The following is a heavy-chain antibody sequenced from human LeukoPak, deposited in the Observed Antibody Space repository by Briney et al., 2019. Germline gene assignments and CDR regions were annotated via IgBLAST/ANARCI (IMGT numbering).Heavy chain of an antibody. Sequence: GGSLRLSCAVSGFSVSGYWMTWVRQAPGKGLEWVANIKQDGSEKNYVDSVKGRFTISRDNAENSLFIQMNSLRVEDTAVYYCAREWLGGIAAAGTRIEGDYWGQGTLVAVSS. CDR3: AREWLGGIAAAGTRIEGDY. CDR2: IKQDGSEK. V-gene: IGHV3-7*01. D-gene: IGHD6-13*01. CDR1: GFSVSGYW. J-gene: IGHJ4*02.